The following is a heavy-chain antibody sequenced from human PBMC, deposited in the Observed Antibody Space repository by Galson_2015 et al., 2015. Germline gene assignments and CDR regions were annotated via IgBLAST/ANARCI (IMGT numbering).Heavy chain of an antibody. J-gene: IGHJ3*02. Sequence: SLRLSCAASGFTFSTYTMPWVRQAPGKGLEWVAVLSYDGNHKYYADSMKARFTISKDNSKNTLYLQMNSLRAEDTAVYYCARGGAYCSSTSCYAFDIWGQGTMVTVSS. CDR1: GFTFSTYT. CDR2: LSYDGNHK. CDR3: ARGGAYCSSTSCYAFDI. D-gene: IGHD2-2*01. V-gene: IGHV3-30*01.